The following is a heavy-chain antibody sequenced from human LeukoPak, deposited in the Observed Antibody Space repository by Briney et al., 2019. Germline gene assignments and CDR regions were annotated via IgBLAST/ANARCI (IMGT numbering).Heavy chain of an antibody. D-gene: IGHD2-21*01. CDR1: GYTFTSYD. V-gene: IGHV1-2*02. J-gene: IGHJ4*02. CDR2: LNPHSGGT. Sequence: ASVKVSCKASGYTFTSYDINWVRQATGQGPEWMGWLNPHSGGTNYAQKFQGRVTMTRDTSISTAYMELSGLTSADTAVYYCASFPGGDRAYFDSWGQGTLVTVSS. CDR3: ASFPGGDRAYFDS.